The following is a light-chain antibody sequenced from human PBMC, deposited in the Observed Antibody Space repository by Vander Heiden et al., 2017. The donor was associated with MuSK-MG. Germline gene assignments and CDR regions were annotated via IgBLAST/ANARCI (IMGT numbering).Light chain of an antibody. V-gene: IGKV4-1*01. CDR2: WAS. CDR3: QQNDSTPAWT. J-gene: IGKJ1*01. CDR1: QSVLYSSNNKNY. Sequence: DIVMTQSPASLAVSLGERATINCKSSQSVLYSSNNKNYLAWYQQKPGQPPKLLIYWASTREAGVPDRFSGSGYGTDFTLTISSRQAEDVAVYYCQQNDSTPAWTFGQGTKVEIK.